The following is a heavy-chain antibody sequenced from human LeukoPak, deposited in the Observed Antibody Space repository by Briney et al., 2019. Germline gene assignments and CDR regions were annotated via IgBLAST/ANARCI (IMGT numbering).Heavy chain of an antibody. Sequence: GSLRLSCAASGFTFSSYAMSWIRQPPGKGLEWIGEIRHSGSTNYNPSLKSRVTISVDTSKNQFSLKLSSVTAADTAVYYCARDIAAAGPYYFDYWGQGTLVTVSS. J-gene: IGHJ4*02. V-gene: IGHV4-34*01. D-gene: IGHD6-13*01. CDR3: ARDIAAAGPYYFDY. CDR1: GFTFSSYA. CDR2: IRHSGST.